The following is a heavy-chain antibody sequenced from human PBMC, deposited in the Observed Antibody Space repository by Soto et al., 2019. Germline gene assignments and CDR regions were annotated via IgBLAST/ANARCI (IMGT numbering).Heavy chain of an antibody. Sequence: ASVKVSCKASGYTFTSYGISWVRQAPGQGLEWMGWISAYNGNTNYAQKLQGRVTMTTDTSTSTAYMELRSLRSDDTAVYYCVRDRIRSGYFPYYYGMDVWGQGTTVTVSS. CDR2: ISAYNGNT. D-gene: IGHD3-3*01. V-gene: IGHV1-18*01. J-gene: IGHJ6*02. CDR3: VRDRIRSGYFPYYYGMDV. CDR1: GYTFTSYG.